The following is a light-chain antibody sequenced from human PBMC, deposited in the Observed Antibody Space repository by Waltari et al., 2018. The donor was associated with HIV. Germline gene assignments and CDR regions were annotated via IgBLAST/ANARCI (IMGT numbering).Light chain of an antibody. CDR3: STWDYSLSHYV. J-gene: IGLJ1*01. CDR2: GNS. Sequence: QSALTQEASVSGTVGQKVTLSCTGHSNNIGDYAVAWYQQISHGTPKTVMFGNSLPSGIPDRFSGSKSGTTASLTISGLQPEDEADYFCSTWDYSLSHYVFGSGTKVTVL. CDR1: SNNIGDYA. V-gene: IGLV1-36*01.